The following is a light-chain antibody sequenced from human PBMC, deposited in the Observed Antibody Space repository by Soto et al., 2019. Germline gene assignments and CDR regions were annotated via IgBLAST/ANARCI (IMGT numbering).Light chain of an antibody. CDR1: SSDVGGYHS. V-gene: IGLV2-11*01. J-gene: IGLJ3*02. CDR2: DVS. CDR3: SSHAGSNSLV. Sequence: QSALTQPRSVSGSPEQSVSISCTGTSSDVGGYHSVSWYQQHPGKAPKLMIYDVSKRPSGVPDRFSGSKSGYTASLTISGLQAEDEADYYCSSHAGSNSLVFGGGTQLTVL.